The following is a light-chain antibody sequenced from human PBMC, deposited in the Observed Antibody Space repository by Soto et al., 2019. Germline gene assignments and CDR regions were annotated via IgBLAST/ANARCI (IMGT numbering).Light chain of an antibody. CDR1: QSVSSSY. Sequence: EIVLTQSPGTLSLSPGQRATLSCRASQSVSSSYLAWYQQQPGQAPSLLIYDASFRVTGFPARFSGSGSGAEYTLTISSLQSEDVAVYYGQQYDKWTPTFGQGTKV. CDR2: DAS. CDR3: QQYDKWTPT. J-gene: IGKJ1*01. V-gene: IGKV3D-15*01.